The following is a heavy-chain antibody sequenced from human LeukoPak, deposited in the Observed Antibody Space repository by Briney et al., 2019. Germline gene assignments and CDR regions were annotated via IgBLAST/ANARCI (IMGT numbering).Heavy chain of an antibody. D-gene: IGHD5-12*01. V-gene: IGHV4-38-2*02. CDR1: GYSISSGYY. J-gene: IGHJ4*02. Sequence: PSETLSLTCTVSGYSISSGYYWGWIRQPPGKGLEWIGSIYHSGSTYYNPSLKSRVTISVDTSKNQSSLKLSSVTAADTAVYYCARRAVGLATEDYWGQGTLVTVSS. CDR3: ARRAVGLATEDY. CDR2: IYHSGST.